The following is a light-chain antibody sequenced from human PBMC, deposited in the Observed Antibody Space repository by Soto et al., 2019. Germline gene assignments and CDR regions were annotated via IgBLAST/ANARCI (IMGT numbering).Light chain of an antibody. Sequence: QSVLTQPASVSGSPGQSITISCTVTSSDVGGYNYVSWYQQHPGKAPKLMIYEVSNRPSGVSNRFSGSKSGNTASLTISGLQAEDEADYYCSSYTSSSTPNYVFGNGTKVTVL. CDR3: SSYTSSSTPNYV. CDR2: EVS. CDR1: SSDVGGYNY. J-gene: IGLJ1*01. V-gene: IGLV2-14*01.